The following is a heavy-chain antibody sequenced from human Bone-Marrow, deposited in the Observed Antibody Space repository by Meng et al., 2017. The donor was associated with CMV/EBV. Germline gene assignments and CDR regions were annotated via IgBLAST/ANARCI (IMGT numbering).Heavy chain of an antibody. CDR1: GYTLTSYY. CDR3: ARDGIHCSSTSCYWARYYYYYGMDV. J-gene: IGHJ6*02. V-gene: IGHV1-46*01. CDR2: INPSGGST. D-gene: IGHD2-2*01. Sequence: ASVKVSCKASGYTLTSYYMHWVRQAPGQGLEWMGIINPSGGSTSYAQKFQGRVTMTRDTSTSTVYMELSRLRSDDTAVYYCARDGIHCSSTSCYWARYYYYYGMDVWGQGTTVTVSS.